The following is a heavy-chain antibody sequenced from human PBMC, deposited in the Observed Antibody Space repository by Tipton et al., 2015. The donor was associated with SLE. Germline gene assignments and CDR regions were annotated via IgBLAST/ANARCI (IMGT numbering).Heavy chain of an antibody. Sequence: TLSLTCTVSGYSISSGYYWGWIRQPPGKGLEWIGSIYYSGSTWYNSSLKSRVTVSVDTSENQISLKLSSVTAADSAVYYCRKSSAVGGRGGDSWGQGTLVTVSS. J-gene: IGHJ4*02. D-gene: IGHD6-19*01. V-gene: IGHV4-38-2*02. CDR3: RKSSAVGGRGGDS. CDR1: GYSISSGYY. CDR2: IYYSGST.